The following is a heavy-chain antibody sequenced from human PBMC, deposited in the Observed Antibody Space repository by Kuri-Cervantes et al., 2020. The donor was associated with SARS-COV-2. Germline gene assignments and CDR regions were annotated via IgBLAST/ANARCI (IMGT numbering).Heavy chain of an antibody. V-gene: IGHV6-1*01. CDR2: TYYRSKWYN. CDR1: GDSVSSNSAA. J-gene: IGHJ4*02. CDR3: AREGGVVDYGGQYLSD. Sequence: SCGISGDSVSSNSAAWNWIRQSPSRGLEWLGRTYYRSKWYNDYAVSVKGRISINPDTSKNQFSLQLNSVTPEDTAVYYCAREGGVVDYGGQYLSDWGQGTLVTVSS. D-gene: IGHD4-23*01.